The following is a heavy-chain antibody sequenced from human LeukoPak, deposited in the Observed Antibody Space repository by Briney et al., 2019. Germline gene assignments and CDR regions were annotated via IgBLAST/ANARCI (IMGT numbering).Heavy chain of an antibody. D-gene: IGHD3-10*01. CDR2: ISSNGGST. Sequence: GGSLRLSCAASGFTFSSYAMHWVRQALGKGLEYVSAISSNGGSTYYANSVKGRFTISRDNSKNTLYLQMGSLRAEDMAVYYCARRKINYGAFDIWGQGTMVTVSS. V-gene: IGHV3-64*01. CDR1: GFTFSSYA. J-gene: IGHJ3*02. CDR3: ARRKINYGAFDI.